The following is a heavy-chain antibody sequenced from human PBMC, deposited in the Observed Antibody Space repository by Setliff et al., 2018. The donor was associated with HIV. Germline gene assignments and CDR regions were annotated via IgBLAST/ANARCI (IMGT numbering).Heavy chain of an antibody. D-gene: IGHD3-16*01. CDR3: ARAYVSEWIQVWFDY. J-gene: IGHJ4*02. Sequence: GGSLRLSCAASGFTFDDYAMHWVRQAPGKGLEWVSGISWNSGSIGYADSVKGRFTISRDNAKNSLYLQMNRLRVEDTAVYYCARAYVSEWIQVWFDYWGQGTLVTVSS. CDR2: ISWNSGSI. CDR1: GFTFDDYA. V-gene: IGHV3-9*01.